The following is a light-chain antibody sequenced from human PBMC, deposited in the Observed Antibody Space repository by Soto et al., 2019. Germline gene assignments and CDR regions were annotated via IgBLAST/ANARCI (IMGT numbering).Light chain of an antibody. V-gene: IGLV1-47*02. Sequence: QSVLTQPPSASGTPGQRVTMSCSGSSSNIGSNYVYWYQQLPGTAPKLLIYYNNQRPSGVPDRFSGSKSGTSASLAISGLRSEDEADYYCAAWDDTLSGPVFGGGTKLTVL. J-gene: IGLJ2*01. CDR2: YNN. CDR1: SSNIGSNY. CDR3: AAWDDTLSGPV.